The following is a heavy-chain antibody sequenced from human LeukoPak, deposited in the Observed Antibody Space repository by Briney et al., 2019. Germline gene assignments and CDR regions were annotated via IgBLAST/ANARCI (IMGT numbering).Heavy chain of an antibody. CDR1: GGSFSGYY. J-gene: IGHJ1*01. D-gene: IGHD6-19*01. Sequence: SETLSLTCAVYGGSFSGYYWSWIRQPPGKGLEWIGEINHSGSTNYNPSLKSRVTISVDTSKNQFSLKLSSVTAADTAVYYCARVAHSGRSQSTVFQHWGQGTLVTVSS. CDR2: INHSGST. V-gene: IGHV4-34*01. CDR3: ARVAHSGRSQSTVFQH.